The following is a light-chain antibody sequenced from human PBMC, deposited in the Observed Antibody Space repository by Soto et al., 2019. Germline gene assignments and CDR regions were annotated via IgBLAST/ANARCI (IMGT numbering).Light chain of an antibody. J-gene: IGKJ5*01. CDR2: DAS. CDR3: QQRNVWPPIT. CDR1: QSVSSN. V-gene: IGKV3-11*01. Sequence: EIVMTQSPATLSVSPGARATLSCRASQSVSSNLAWYQQKPGQAPRLIXYDASNRANGVPARFGGSGSGTDLTLTINSLEPEDFAVYYCQQRNVWPPITFGQGTRLEIK.